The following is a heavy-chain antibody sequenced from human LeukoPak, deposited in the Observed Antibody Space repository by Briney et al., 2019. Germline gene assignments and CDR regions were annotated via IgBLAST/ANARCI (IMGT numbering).Heavy chain of an antibody. V-gene: IGHV4-59*08. CDR3: ARGWAVTTSYYYYMDV. D-gene: IGHD4-17*01. CDR1: GGSISSYY. CDR2: IYYTGNT. J-gene: IGHJ6*03. Sequence: SETLSLTCTVSGGSISSYYWSWIRQPPGKGLEWIGYIYYTGNTNYNPSLMGRVTISVDTSKNQFSLKLSSVTAADTAVYYCARGWAVTTSYYYYMDVWGKGTTVTISS.